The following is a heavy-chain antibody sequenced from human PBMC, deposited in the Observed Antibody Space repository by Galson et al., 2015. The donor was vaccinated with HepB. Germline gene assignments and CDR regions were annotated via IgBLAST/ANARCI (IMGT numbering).Heavy chain of an antibody. CDR1: GFTFSNAW. CDR3: TTDPPANYDFWSGYPDAFDI. J-gene: IGHJ3*02. D-gene: IGHD3-3*01. V-gene: IGHV3-15*01. Sequence: SLRLSCAASGFTFSNAWMSWVRQAPGKGLEWVGRIKSKTDGGTTDYAAPVKGRFTISRDDSKNTLYLQMNSLKTEDTAVYYCTTDPPANYDFWSGYPDAFDIWGQGTMVTVSS. CDR2: IKSKTDGGTT.